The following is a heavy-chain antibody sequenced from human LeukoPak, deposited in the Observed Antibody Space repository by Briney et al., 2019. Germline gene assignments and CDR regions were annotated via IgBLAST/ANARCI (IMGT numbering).Heavy chain of an antibody. J-gene: IGHJ4*02. CDR1: GFTFSRFG. Sequence: GKSLRLSCGASGFTFSRFGIHWVRQAPGKGLEWVSVISYDGRNKHYADSVKGRFTISRDNSKNTLYLQMNSLRAEDTAVYYCAKDGYGGYPDYFDYWGQGTLVTVSS. CDR2: ISYDGRNK. V-gene: IGHV3-30*04. D-gene: IGHD5-12*01. CDR3: AKDGYGGYPDYFDY.